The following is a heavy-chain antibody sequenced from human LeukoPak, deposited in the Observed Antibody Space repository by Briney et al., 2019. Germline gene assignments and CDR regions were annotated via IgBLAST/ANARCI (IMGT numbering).Heavy chain of an antibody. V-gene: IGHV4-39*02. CDR1: GGSIGRRNYY. D-gene: IGHD6-19*01. CDR3: ASHLRYSSGWYNWFDP. J-gene: IGHJ5*02. Sequence: PSETLSLTCNVSGGSIGRRNYYWGWIRQPPGKGLEWIGSVYYSGTTHYSSSLKSRVSISVDTSKNHFSLKLNSVTAADTAMYYCASHLRYSSGWYNWFDPWGQGTPVTVSS. CDR2: VYYSGTT.